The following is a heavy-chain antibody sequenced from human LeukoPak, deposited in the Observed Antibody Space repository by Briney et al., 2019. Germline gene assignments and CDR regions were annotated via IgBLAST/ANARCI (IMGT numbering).Heavy chain of an antibody. CDR1: GFTFSSYA. Sequence: PGASLRLSCAASGFTFSSYAMSWVRQAPGKGLEWVSVISGRGDSTHYADSVKGRFTISRDNSKNTLDLQMNSLRDEDTAVYYCAKAAYCTSTTCWNDAFDIWGQGTMVTVSS. J-gene: IGHJ3*02. V-gene: IGHV3-23*01. CDR2: ISGRGDST. D-gene: IGHD2-2*01. CDR3: AKAAYCTSTTCWNDAFDI.